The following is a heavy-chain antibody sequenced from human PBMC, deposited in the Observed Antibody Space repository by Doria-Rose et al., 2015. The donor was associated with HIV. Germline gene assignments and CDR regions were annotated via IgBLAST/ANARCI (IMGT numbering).Heavy chain of an antibody. D-gene: IGHD6-13*01. CDR2: IFSDDEI. V-gene: IGHV2-26*01. CDR3: ARIKSSRWYHKYYLDF. J-gene: IGHJ4*02. CDR1: GVSLSSPGMG. Sequence: QITLKESGPVLVKPTETLTLTCTVSGVSLSSPGMGVSWIRQPPGKALERLANIFSDDEISYKTSLKSRLTIARVTYKRQLVRTMTDMDPVDTATYYCARIKSSRWYHKYYLDFWGQGTLVVVSA.